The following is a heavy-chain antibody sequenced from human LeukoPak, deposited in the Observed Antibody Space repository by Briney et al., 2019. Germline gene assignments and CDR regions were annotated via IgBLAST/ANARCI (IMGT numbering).Heavy chain of an antibody. CDR2: IREYDSRT. Sequence: GGALRLSCSASGFIFSSHVMNWLRQGPGNGVEWVAIIREYDSRTFYADSVNGRFTISRDNSRNTRELDMDRLMGEDTAVYFCARRGGSGGWGDFDYWGQRNLVTVSS. D-gene: IGHD6-19*01. CDR3: ARRGGSGGWGDFDY. V-gene: IGHV3-23*01. CDR1: GFIFSSHV. J-gene: IGHJ4*02.